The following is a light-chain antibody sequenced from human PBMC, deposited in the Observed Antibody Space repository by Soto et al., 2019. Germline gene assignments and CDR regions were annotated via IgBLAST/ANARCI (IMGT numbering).Light chain of an antibody. Sequence: QSALTQPRSASGTPGQRITISCSGSSSNIGDNPVNWYQQLPGAAPKLLIYINDQRPSGVPDRFSGSKSGTSASLAISGLQPEDEADYYCAAWDDSLNALFGTGTKVTVL. CDR1: SSNIGDNP. V-gene: IGLV1-44*01. CDR2: IND. J-gene: IGLJ1*01. CDR3: AAWDDSLNAL.